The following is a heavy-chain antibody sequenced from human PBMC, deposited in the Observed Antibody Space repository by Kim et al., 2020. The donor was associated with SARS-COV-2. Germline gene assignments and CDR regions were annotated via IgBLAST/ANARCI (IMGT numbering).Heavy chain of an antibody. J-gene: IGHJ4*02. CDR3: AREGYYDILPGFDY. Sequence: ADSAKGRFTIARDNAKISLYLQMNSLRAEDTAVYYCAREGYYDILPGFDYWGQGTLVTVSS. D-gene: IGHD3-9*01. V-gene: IGHV3-21*01.